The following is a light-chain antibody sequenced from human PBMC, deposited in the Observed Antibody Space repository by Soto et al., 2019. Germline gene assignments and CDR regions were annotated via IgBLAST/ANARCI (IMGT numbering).Light chain of an antibody. V-gene: IGKV3-15*01. Sequence: EIVFTHSPFTLSLSPVERATLSCMASQSVNNYLAWYQLKPGQAPRLLISGASTRATGVPARFSGSGSGTDSTLTINSLQSEDFAVYFCQQHNNWPPWKFGQGTKVDIK. CDR1: QSVNNY. CDR3: QQHNNWPPWK. CDR2: GAS. J-gene: IGKJ1*01.